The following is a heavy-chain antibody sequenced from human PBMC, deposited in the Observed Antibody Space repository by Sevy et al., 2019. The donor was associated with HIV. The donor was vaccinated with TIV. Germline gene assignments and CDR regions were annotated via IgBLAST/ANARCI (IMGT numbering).Heavy chain of an antibody. CDR1: GFTFSSYS. V-gene: IGHV3-21*01. CDR3: ATIMIVVPRGAFDI. D-gene: IGHD3-22*01. Sequence: GESLKISCAASGFTFSSYSMNWVRQAPGKGLEWVSSISSSSSYIYYADSVKGRFTISRDNAKNSLYLQMNSLRAEDTAVYYCATIMIVVPRGAFDIWGQGTMVTVSS. CDR2: ISSSSSYI. J-gene: IGHJ3*02.